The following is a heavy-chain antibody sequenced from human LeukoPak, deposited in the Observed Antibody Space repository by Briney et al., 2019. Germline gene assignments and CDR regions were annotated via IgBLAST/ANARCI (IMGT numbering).Heavy chain of an antibody. CDR2: ISSSGSTI. Sequence: GGSLRLSCAASGYTFSSYEMNWVRQAPGKGLEWVSYISSSGSTIYYADSVKGRFTISRDNAKNSLYLQMNSLRAEDTAVYYCARDQGGFNYYDSSGYIMYHFDYWGQGTLVTVSS. CDR1: GYTFSSYE. J-gene: IGHJ4*02. V-gene: IGHV3-48*03. D-gene: IGHD3-22*01. CDR3: ARDQGGFNYYDSSGYIMYHFDY.